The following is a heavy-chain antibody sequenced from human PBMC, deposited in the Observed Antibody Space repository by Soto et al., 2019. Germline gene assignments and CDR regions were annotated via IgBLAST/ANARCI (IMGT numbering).Heavy chain of an antibody. CDR3: ARIRQLDGGPNLDY. CDR1: GFSLSTSGMC. CDR2: IDWDDDK. D-gene: IGHD6-13*01. V-gene: IGHV2-70*11. J-gene: IGHJ4*02. Sequence: VSGPTLVNPTQTLTLTCTFSGFSLSTSGMCVSWNRQPPGKALEWLARIDWDDDKYYSTSLKTRLTISKDTSKNQVVLTMTNMDPVDTATYYCARIRQLDGGPNLDYWGQGALVTVSS.